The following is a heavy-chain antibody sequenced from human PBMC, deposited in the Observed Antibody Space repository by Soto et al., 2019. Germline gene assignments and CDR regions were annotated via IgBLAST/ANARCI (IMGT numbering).Heavy chain of an antibody. D-gene: IGHD4-17*01. CDR1: GFTLRTYA. CDR2: ISGSGANT. V-gene: IGHV3-23*01. J-gene: IGHJ6*02. CDR3: AKVRDDYGDLALDYFYGMDV. Sequence: PGGSLRLSCAASGFTLRTYAMTWVRQAPGKGLEWVSTISGSGANTYYADSVKGRFTISRDNSKNTLYLHLNSLRAEDTAVYYCAKVRDDYGDLALDYFYGMDVWGQGTTVTVSS.